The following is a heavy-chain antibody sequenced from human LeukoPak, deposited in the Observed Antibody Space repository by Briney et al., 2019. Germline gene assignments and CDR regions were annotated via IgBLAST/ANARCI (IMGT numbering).Heavy chain of an antibody. J-gene: IGHJ4*02. V-gene: IGHV3-23*01. D-gene: IGHD2-15*01. CDR3: AKRGTPGKNYFDY. CDR2: FGGSR. CDR1: GFTFSSYA. Sequence: PGGSLRLSCAASGFTFSSYAMSWVRQPPGKGLEWVSTFGGSRHYADSVKGRFTISRDNSKDTLYLQMNSLRAEDTAIYYCAKRGTPGKNYFDYWGQGTLVTVSS.